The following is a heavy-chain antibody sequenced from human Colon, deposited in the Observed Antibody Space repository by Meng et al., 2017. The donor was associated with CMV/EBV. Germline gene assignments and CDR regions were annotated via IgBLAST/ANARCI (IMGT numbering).Heavy chain of an antibody. Sequence: GSLRLSCTVSGYSISSGCYWGWIRQPPGKGLEWIGSIYHSGSTYYNPSLKSRVTISVDTSKNQFSLKLSSVTAADTAVYYCARVGFRFADYYDSSGLKEGMDVWGQGTTVTVSS. CDR3: ARVGFRFADYYDSSGLKEGMDV. CDR2: IYHSGST. CDR1: GYSISSGCY. J-gene: IGHJ6*02. V-gene: IGHV4-38-2*02. D-gene: IGHD3-22*01.